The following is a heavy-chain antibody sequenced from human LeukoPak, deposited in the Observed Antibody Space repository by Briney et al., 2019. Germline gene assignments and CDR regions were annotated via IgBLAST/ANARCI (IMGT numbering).Heavy chain of an antibody. CDR2: IYTSGST. CDR3: ARGRSGWYGYYFDY. J-gene: IGHJ4*02. Sequence: SETQSLTCTVSGGSISSYYWSWIRQPAGKGLEWIGRIYTSGSTNYNPSLKSRVTMSVDTSKNQFSLKLSAVTAADTAVYYCARGRSGWYGYYFDYWGQGTLVTVSS. D-gene: IGHD6-19*01. V-gene: IGHV4-4*07. CDR1: GGSISSYY.